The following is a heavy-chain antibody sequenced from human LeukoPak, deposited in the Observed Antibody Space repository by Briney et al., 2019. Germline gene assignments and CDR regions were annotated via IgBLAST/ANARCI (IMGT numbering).Heavy chain of an antibody. V-gene: IGHV3-48*02. CDR2: ISSSSSTI. D-gene: IGHD3-3*01. Sequence: GGSLRLSCAASGFTFSSYSMNWVRQAPGKGLEWVSYISSSSSTIYYADSVKGRFTISRDNAKNSLYLQMNSLRDEDTAVYYCASTRSSTYYDFWSGYYASDYWGQGTLVTVSS. CDR3: ASTRSSTYYDFWSGYYASDY. CDR1: GFTFSSYS. J-gene: IGHJ4*02.